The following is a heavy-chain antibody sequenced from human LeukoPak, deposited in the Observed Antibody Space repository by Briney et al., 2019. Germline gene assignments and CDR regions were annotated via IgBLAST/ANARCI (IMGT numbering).Heavy chain of an antibody. V-gene: IGHV3-30*02. CDR3: AKCVQGSTSCYPFDP. CDR1: GFTFSSYG. Sequence: GGSLRLSCAASGFTFSSYGMHWVRQAPGKGLEWVAFIRYDGSNKCYADSVKGRFTISRDNSKNTLYLQMNSLRAEDTAVYYCAKCVQGSTSCYPFDPWGQGTLVTVSS. D-gene: IGHD2-2*01. CDR2: IRYDGSNK. J-gene: IGHJ5*02.